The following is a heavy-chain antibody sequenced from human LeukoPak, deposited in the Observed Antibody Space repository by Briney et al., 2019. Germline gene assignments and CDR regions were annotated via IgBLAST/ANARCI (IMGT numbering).Heavy chain of an antibody. V-gene: IGHV4-59*01. Sequence: SETLSLTCTVSGASISSSYWSWIRQSPGKGLEWIGYIYHTGSTKYNPSLESRVTISVDTSKNQFSLKLTSVTAADAAVYYCARGYFDSRGYSNAFDYWGQGALVTVSS. J-gene: IGHJ4*02. CDR1: GASISSSY. D-gene: IGHD3-22*01. CDR2: IYHTGST. CDR3: ARGYFDSRGYSNAFDY.